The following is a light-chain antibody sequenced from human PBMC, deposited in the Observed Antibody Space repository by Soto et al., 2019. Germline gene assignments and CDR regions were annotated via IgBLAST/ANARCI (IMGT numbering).Light chain of an antibody. Sequence: QSALTQPGSVSGSPGQSITISCTGTSSDIGGYNYVSWYQQHPGKALKLMIYEVTNRPSGVSTRFSGSKSGNTASLTISGLQAEDDADYYCCSFTSGNTADVFGTGTKLTVL. CDR1: SSDIGGYNY. J-gene: IGLJ1*01. V-gene: IGLV2-14*01. CDR3: CSFTSGNTADV. CDR2: EVT.